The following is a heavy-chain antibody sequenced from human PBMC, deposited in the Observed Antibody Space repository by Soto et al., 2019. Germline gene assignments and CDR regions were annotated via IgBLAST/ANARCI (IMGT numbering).Heavy chain of an antibody. D-gene: IGHD3-22*01. CDR3: AREDYYDSSGYLPVRYYYGMDV. CDR2: IGAYNGHT. J-gene: IGHJ6*02. CDR1: GYTFTNSG. Sequence: ASVKVSCKASGYTFTNSGISWVRQAPGQGLEWMGWIGAYNGHTKYAQKLQGRVTMTTDTSTSTAYMELRSLKSDDTAVYYCAREDYYDSSGYLPVRYYYGMDVWGQGTTVTVSS. V-gene: IGHV1-18*01.